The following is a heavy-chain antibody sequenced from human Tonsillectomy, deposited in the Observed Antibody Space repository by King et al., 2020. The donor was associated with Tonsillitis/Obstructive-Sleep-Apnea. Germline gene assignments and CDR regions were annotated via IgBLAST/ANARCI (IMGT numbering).Heavy chain of an antibody. CDR2: FSYSGST. CDR1: GGSISSYY. V-gene: IGHV4-59*08. J-gene: IGHJ4*02. D-gene: IGHD3-3*01. Sequence: VQLQESGPGLVKPSETLSLTCTVSGGSISSYYWSWIRQPPGKGLEWIGYFSYSGSTNYNPSLKSRVTISVDTSKNQFSLKLSSVTAADTAVYYCARLDFWSDYHNTYFDYWGQGTLVTVSS. CDR3: ARLDFWSDYHNTYFDY.